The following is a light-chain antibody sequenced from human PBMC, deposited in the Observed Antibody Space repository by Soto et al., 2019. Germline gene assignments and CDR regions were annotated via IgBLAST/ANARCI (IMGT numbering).Light chain of an antibody. Sequence: EIVLAQSPGTLSLSPGERATLSCRASQSVTNSFLAWYQQKPGQAPRLLIYGASRRATGIPDRFTGSGSGTDFTLKISRVEAEDVGVYYCMQGTHWPPITFGQGTRLEIK. J-gene: IGKJ5*01. CDR1: QSVTNSF. CDR3: MQGTHWPPIT. V-gene: IGKV3D-20*02. CDR2: GAS.